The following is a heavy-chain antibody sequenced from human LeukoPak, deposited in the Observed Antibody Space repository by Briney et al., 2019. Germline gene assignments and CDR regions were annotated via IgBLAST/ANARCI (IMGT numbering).Heavy chain of an antibody. CDR3: ARDLYRIVVVPHYFDY. D-gene: IGHD3-22*01. V-gene: IGHV3-7*01. J-gene: IGHJ4*02. Sequence: GGSLRLSCSASGVTFGDYSMNWVRQAPGKGLEWVANIQQDGSDKYYVDSVKGRFTISRDNAKNSLYLQMNSLRAEDTAVYYCARDLYRIVVVPHYFDYWGQGTLVTVSS. CDR1: GVTFGDYS. CDR2: IQQDGSDK.